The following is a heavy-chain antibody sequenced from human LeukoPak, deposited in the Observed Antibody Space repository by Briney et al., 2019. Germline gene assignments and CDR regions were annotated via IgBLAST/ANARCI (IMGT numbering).Heavy chain of an antibody. CDR3: ARAAWYYDGWTGYEEHFDY. V-gene: IGHV3-48*03. CDR1: GFTFSSYE. D-gene: IGHD3-3*01. CDR2: ISSSGSTI. Sequence: GGSLRLSCAASGFTFSSYEMNWVRQAPGKGLEWVSYISSSGSTIYYADSVKGRFTISRDNAKNSLYLQMNSLRAEDTAVCYCARAAWYYDGWTGYEEHFDYWGQGTLVTVSS. J-gene: IGHJ4*02.